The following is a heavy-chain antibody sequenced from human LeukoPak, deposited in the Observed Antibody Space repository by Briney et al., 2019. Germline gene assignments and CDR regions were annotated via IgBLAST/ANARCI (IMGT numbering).Heavy chain of an antibody. CDR1: GGSISSYY. J-gene: IGHJ6*02. Sequence: PSETLSLTCTVSGGSISSYYWSWIRQPPGKGLEWVGYIYYSGSTNYNPSLKSRVTISVDTSKNQFSLKLSSVTAADTAVYYCARVPCGGDCYTNYYYYGMDVWGQGTTVTVSS. CDR2: IYYSGST. CDR3: ARVPCGGDCYTNYYYYGMDV. V-gene: IGHV4-59*01. D-gene: IGHD2-21*02.